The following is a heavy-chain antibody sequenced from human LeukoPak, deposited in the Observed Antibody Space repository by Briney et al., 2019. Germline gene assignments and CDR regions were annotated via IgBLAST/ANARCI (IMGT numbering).Heavy chain of an antibody. CDR2: IYYSGST. CDR1: GGSISRYY. Sequence: PSETLSLTCTVSGGSISRYYWSWIRQPPGKGLEWIGYIYYSGSTNYNPSLKSRVTISVDTSKNQFSLKLSSVTAADTAVYYCARVNPGYYGMAVWGQGTTVTVSS. CDR3: ARVNPGYYGMAV. V-gene: IGHV4-59*01. J-gene: IGHJ6*02.